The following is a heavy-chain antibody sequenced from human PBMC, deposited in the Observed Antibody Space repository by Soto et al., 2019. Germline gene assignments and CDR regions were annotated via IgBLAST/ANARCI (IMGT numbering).Heavy chain of an antibody. V-gene: IGHV3-9*01. CDR1: GFTFDDYA. J-gene: IGHJ6*03. Sequence: GGSLRLSCAASGFTFDDYAMHWVRQAPGKGLEWVSGISWNSGSIGYADSVKGRFTISRDNAKNSLYLQMNSLRAEDTALYYCAKDASRRLVYAKVGYMDVWGKGTTVTVSS. D-gene: IGHD2-8*01. CDR2: ISWNSGSI. CDR3: AKDASRRLVYAKVGYMDV.